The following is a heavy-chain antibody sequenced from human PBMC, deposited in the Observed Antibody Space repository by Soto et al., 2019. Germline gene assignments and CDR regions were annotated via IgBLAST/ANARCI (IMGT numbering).Heavy chain of an antibody. J-gene: IGHJ4*01. Sequence: SETLSLTCAVYGGSFSGYYWSWIRQPPGKGLEWIGEINHSGSTNYNPSLKSRVTISIDTSKNQFSLKLSSVTAADTAVFYCARSLGTVYDSLPDYWGQGTLVTVSS. CDR1: GGSFSGYY. CDR2: INHSGST. D-gene: IGHD3-22*01. CDR3: ARSLGTVYDSLPDY. V-gene: IGHV4-34*01.